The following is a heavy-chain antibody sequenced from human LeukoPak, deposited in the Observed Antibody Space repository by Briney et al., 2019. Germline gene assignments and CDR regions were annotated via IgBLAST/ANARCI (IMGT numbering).Heavy chain of an antibody. V-gene: IGHV4-39*07. CDR3: ANLSYDSSGYPIDY. D-gene: IGHD3-22*01. CDR2: IYYSGST. CDR1: GDSISSSSSY. Sequence: SETLSLTCSVSGDSISSSSSYWGWIRQPPWKGLEWIGSIYYSGSTYYNPSLKSRVTISVDTSKNQFSLKLSSVTAADTAVYYCANLSYDSSGYPIDYWGQGTLVTVSS. J-gene: IGHJ4*02.